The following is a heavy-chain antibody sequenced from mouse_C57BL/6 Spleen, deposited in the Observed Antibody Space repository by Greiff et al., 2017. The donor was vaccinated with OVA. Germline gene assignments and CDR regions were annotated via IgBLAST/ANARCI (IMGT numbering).Heavy chain of an antibody. CDR1: GYTFTSYW. D-gene: IGHD2-2*01. V-gene: IGHV1-69*01. J-gene: IGHJ4*01. CDR2: IDPSDSYT. CDR3: ARRRDVYDARYAMDY. Sequence: VQLQQPGAELVMPGASVKLSCKASGYTFTSYWMHWVKQRPGQGLEWIGEIDPSDSYTNYNQKFKGKSTLTVDKSSSTAYMQLSSLTSEDSAVYYCARRRDVYDARYAMDYWGQGTSGTVSS.